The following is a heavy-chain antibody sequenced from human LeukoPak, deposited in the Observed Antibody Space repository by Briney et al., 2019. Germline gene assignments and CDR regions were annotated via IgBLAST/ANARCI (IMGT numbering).Heavy chain of an antibody. CDR3: AARHRSYDFWSVPDI. D-gene: IGHD3-3*01. Sequence: GASVKVSCKASGYTFTHYYMHWVRQAPGQGFEWMGRINPSDGSTSYAQKFQGRVTMTRDTSTTTVYMDLSSLRAEDTAVYYCAARHRSYDFWSVPDIWGQGTMVTVSS. CDR1: GYTFTHYY. J-gene: IGHJ3*02. V-gene: IGHV1-46*01. CDR2: INPSDGST.